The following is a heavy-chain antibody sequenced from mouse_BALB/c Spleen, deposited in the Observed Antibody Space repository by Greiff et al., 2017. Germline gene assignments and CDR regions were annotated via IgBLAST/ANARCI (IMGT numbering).Heavy chain of an antibody. CDR3: ARWGGSNYFDY. Sequence: QVQLKESGPQLVRPGASVKISCKASGYSFTSYWMHWVKQRPGQGLEWIGMIDPSDSETRLNQKFKDKATLTVDKSSSTAYMQLSSPTSEDSAVYYCARWGGSNYFDYWGQGTTLTVSS. V-gene: IGHV1S126*01. CDR2: IDPSDSET. D-gene: IGHD1-1*01. CDR1: GYSFTSYW. J-gene: IGHJ2*01.